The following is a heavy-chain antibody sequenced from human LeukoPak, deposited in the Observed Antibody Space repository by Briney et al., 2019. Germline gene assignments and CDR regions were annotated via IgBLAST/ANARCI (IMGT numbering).Heavy chain of an antibody. J-gene: IGHJ4*02. D-gene: IGHD4-23*01. CDR1: GFTFSSYW. V-gene: IGHV3-7*01. Sequence: GGSLRLSCAASGFTFSSYWMSWVRQAPGKGLEWMANIKQDGSEKYYVDSVKGRFTISRDNAKNSVYLQMNSLRGEDTAVYYCAGTIRTTEITPGYFDYWGQGTLVTVSS. CDR2: IKQDGSEK. CDR3: AGTIRTTEITPGYFDY.